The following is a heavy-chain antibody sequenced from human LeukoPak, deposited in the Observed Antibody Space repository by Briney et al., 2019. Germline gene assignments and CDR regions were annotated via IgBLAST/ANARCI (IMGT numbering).Heavy chain of an antibody. CDR2: MSGSGGST. D-gene: IGHD5-18*01. V-gene: IGHV3-23*01. CDR1: GFTFSSYA. CDR3: GKFGGYSYNYPVDY. Sequence: GGSLRLSCAASGFTFSSYAMSWVRQAPGEGLEWVSAMSGSGGSTNYADSVKGRFTISRDNSKITLYLQMNSLRGEDTAVYYCGKFGGYSYNYPVDYWGRGSLVSVSS. J-gene: IGHJ4*02.